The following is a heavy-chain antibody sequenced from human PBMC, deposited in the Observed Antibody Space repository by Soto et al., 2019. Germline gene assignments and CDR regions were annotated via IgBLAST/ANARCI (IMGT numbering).Heavy chain of an antibody. CDR2: ISGSGGST. Sequence: PGGSLRLSCAASGFTFNTYAMTWVRQAPGRGLEWVSEISGSGGSTYYADSVKGRFTISRDNSENALYLQMNSLRAEDTAVYYWAREVGTYYYGMDVWGQGTTVTVSS. D-gene: IGHD3-10*01. J-gene: IGHJ6*02. V-gene: IGHV3-23*01. CDR1: GFTFNTYA. CDR3: AREVGTYYYGMDV.